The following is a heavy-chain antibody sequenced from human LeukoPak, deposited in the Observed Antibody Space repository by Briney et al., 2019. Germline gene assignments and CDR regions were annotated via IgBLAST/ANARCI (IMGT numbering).Heavy chain of an antibody. V-gene: IGHV3-53*01. D-gene: IGHD4/OR15-4a*01. Sequence: PGGSLRLSCAASGFTFTRHWMHWVRQAPGKGLEWVSSIYSDNTHYSDSVKGRFTISRDNSKNTLYLQMNSLRAEDTAVYYCARRAGAYSHPYDYWGQGTLVTVSS. J-gene: IGHJ4*02. CDR2: IYSDNT. CDR1: GFTFTRHW. CDR3: ARRAGAYSHPYDY.